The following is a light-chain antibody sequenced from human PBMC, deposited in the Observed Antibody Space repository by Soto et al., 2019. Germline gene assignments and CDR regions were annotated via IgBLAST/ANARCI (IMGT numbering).Light chain of an antibody. CDR3: SSYTSISTPDV. V-gene: IGLV2-14*01. J-gene: IGLJ3*02. CDR1: MRDVGAYNL. Sequence: QSALTQPASVSGSPGQSITISCAGTMRDVGAYNLVSWYQQHPGRAPQLIIYEVRNRPSGISFRFSGSKSGNTASLTISGLQAEDEADYYCSSYTSISTPDVFGGGTKLTVL. CDR2: EVR.